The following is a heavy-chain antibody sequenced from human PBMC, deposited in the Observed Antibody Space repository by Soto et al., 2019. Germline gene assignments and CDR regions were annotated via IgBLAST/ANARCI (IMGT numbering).Heavy chain of an antibody. CDR1: GGSFSGYY. Sequence: SETLSLTCAVYGGSFSGYYWSWIRQPPGKGLEWIGEINHSGSTNYNPSLKSRVTISVDTSKNTLYLQMNSLRAEDTAVYYCAKAHFPAAGTPYYFDYWGQGTLVTVSS. CDR2: INHSGST. J-gene: IGHJ4*02. CDR3: AKAHFPAAGTPYYFDY. V-gene: IGHV4-34*01. D-gene: IGHD6-13*01.